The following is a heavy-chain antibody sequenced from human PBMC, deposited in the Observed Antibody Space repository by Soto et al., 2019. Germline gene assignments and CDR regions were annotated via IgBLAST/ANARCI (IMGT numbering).Heavy chain of an antibody. CDR2: ISSSGSTI. Sequence: GGSLRLSCAASGFTFSSYEMNWVRQAPGKGLEWVSYISSSGSTIYYADSVKGRFTISRDNAKNSLYLQMNSLRAEDTAVYYCARLIGYDSSGYYYYYGMDVWGQGTTVTVSS. V-gene: IGHV3-48*03. J-gene: IGHJ6*02. CDR3: ARLIGYDSSGYYYYYGMDV. D-gene: IGHD3-22*01. CDR1: GFTFSSYE.